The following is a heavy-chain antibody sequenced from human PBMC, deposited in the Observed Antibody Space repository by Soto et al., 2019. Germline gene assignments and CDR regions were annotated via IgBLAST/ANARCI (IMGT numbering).Heavy chain of an antibody. CDR1: NGSISGLY. V-gene: IGHV4-59*12. CDR3: VRVGVGIGNHFDS. D-gene: IGHD1-26*01. CDR2: IHYSGRT. Sequence: SETLSLTCSVSNGSISGLYWTWIRQPPGKILEWIGYIHYSGRTDYNTSLTSRATMSVDTSKNQFSLNLKSITAADTAVYYCVRVGVGIGNHFDSWGRGTLVTVSS. J-gene: IGHJ4*02.